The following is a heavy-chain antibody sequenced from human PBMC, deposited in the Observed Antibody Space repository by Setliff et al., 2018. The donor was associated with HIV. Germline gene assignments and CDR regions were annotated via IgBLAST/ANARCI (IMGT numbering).Heavy chain of an antibody. CDR3: ARERSRGYTDPPRFDY. V-gene: IGHV4-61*09. J-gene: IGHJ4*02. CDR2: IYTSGST. CDR1: GGSISSGSYY. D-gene: IGHD5-18*01. Sequence: SETLSLTCTVSGGSISSGSYYWSWIRQPAGKGLEWIGHIYTSGSTNYNPSLESRVTISVDTSKNQFSLRLTSVTAADTAVYYCARERSRGYTDPPRFDYWGQGTLVTVSS.